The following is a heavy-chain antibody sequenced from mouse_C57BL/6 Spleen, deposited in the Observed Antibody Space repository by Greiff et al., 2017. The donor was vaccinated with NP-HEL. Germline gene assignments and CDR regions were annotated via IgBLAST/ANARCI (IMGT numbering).Heavy chain of an antibody. D-gene: IGHD2-4*01. Sequence: VQLQQSGAELVRPGTSVKVSCKASGYAFTNYLIEWVKQRPGQGLEWIGVINPGSGGTNYNEKFKGKATLTADKSSSTAYMQLSSLTSEDSAVYFCARGTMTHYFDYWGQGTTLTVSS. V-gene: IGHV1-54*01. CDR2: INPGSGGT. J-gene: IGHJ2*01. CDR3: ARGTMTHYFDY. CDR1: GYAFTNYL.